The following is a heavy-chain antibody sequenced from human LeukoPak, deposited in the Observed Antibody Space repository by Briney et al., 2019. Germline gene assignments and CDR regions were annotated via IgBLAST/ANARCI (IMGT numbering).Heavy chain of an antibody. V-gene: IGHV1-2*06. CDR2: IIPNSGAT. Sequence: ASVKVSCKPSGYICTAYHLHWVRQAPGQGLEWMGLIIPNSGATNYAKNFHARVTMNRDTSISTAYMELSRLSPDDTAVYYCARGISGGFDIWGQGTKVTVSS. CDR3: ARGISGGFDI. CDR1: GYICTAYH. J-gene: IGHJ3*02. D-gene: IGHD2-21*01.